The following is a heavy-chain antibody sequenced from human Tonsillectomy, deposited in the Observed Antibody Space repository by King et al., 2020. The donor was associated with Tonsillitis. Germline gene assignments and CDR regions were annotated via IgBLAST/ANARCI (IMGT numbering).Heavy chain of an antibody. Sequence: VQLVESGGGLVKPGGSLRLSCAASGFTFSSYSMNWVRQAPGKGLEWVSSISSSSIYIYYADSVKGRFTISRDNAKNSRYLQMNSLRAEDTAVYYCARDISPLYYYDSSGYDAFDIWGQGTMVTVSS. CDR1: GFTFSSYS. CDR2: ISSSSIYI. J-gene: IGHJ3*02. CDR3: ARDISPLYYYDSSGYDAFDI. D-gene: IGHD3-22*01. V-gene: IGHV3-21*01.